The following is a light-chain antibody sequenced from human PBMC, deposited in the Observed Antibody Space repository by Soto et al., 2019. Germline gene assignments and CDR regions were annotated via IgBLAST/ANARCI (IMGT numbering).Light chain of an antibody. V-gene: IGKV3D-20*02. Sequence: EIVLTQSPGTLSLSPGERATLSCRASQSISNSYLAWYQQKPGQAPRLLIYGASSRATGIPDRFSGSGSVTDFTLTISRLEPEDFAVYYCQQHSHWPPWTFGQGTKVDIK. CDR2: GAS. CDR1: QSISNSY. J-gene: IGKJ1*01. CDR3: QQHSHWPPWT.